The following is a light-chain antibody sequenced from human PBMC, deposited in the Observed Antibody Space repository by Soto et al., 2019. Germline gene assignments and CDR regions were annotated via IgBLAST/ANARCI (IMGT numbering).Light chain of an antibody. CDR2: GAS. J-gene: IGKJ1*01. CDR1: QSVSSSY. Sequence: EIVLTQSPGTLSLSPGERATLSCRASQSVSSSYLAWYQRKPGQAPRLLIYGASSRATGIPDRFSGGGSGTDFSLTISSLEPEDFAVYYCQQRSHWPRTFGQGTKVDI. V-gene: IGKV3D-20*02. CDR3: QQRSHWPRT.